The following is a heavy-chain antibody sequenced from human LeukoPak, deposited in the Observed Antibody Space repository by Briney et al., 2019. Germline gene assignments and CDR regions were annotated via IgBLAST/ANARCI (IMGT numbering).Heavy chain of an antibody. Sequence: GGSLRLSCAASGFAFSSSSMNWVRQAPGKGLEWISYISSDSNIIYYADSVKGRFTISRDNAKNALYLQMNSLRAEDMAVYYCARDQDYGDYFLLDYWGQGTLVTVSS. V-gene: IGHV3-48*04. J-gene: IGHJ4*02. CDR2: ISSDSNII. CDR1: GFAFSSSS. CDR3: ARDQDYGDYFLLDY. D-gene: IGHD4-17*01.